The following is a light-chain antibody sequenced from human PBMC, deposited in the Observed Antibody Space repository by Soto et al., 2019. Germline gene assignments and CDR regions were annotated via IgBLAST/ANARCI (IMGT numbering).Light chain of an antibody. J-gene: IGLJ1*01. CDR3: SSYTSSSTYV. CDR1: SSDVGGYNY. Sequence: LTQPASVSGSPGQSITISCTGTSSDVGGYNYVSWYQQHPGKAPKLMIYDVSNRPSGVSNRFSGSKSGNTASLTISGLRAEDEADYYCSSYTSSSTYVFGTGTKVTVL. V-gene: IGLV2-14*01. CDR2: DVS.